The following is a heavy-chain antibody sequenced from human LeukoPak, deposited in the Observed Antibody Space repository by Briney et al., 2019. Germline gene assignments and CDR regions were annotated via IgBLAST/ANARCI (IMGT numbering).Heavy chain of an antibody. CDR2: ISSSSSTI. CDR1: GFTFSSYS. Sequence: HPGGSLRLSCAASGFTFSSYSMNWVRQAPGKGLEWVSYISSSSSTIYYADSVKGRFTISRDNAKNSLYLQMNSLRAEDTAVYYCARVMLYSSSWYSSLGLNDALDIWGQGTMVTVSS. D-gene: IGHD6-13*01. CDR3: ARVMLYSSSWYSSLGLNDALDI. J-gene: IGHJ3*02. V-gene: IGHV3-48*01.